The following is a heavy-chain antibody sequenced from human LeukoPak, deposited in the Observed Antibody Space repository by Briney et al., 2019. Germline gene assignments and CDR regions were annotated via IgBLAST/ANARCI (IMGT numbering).Heavy chain of an antibody. D-gene: IGHD2-15*01. J-gene: IGHJ6*04. CDR1: GFTFSSYG. CDR2: IWYDGSNK. CDR3: ARERIVVVVAATPPAYYYYGMDV. V-gene: IGHV3-33*01. Sequence: GGSLRLSCAASGFTFSSYGMHWVRQAPGKGLEWVAVIWYDGSNKYYADSVKGRFTISRDNSKNTLYLQMNSLRAEDTAVYYCARERIVVVVAATPPAYYYYGMDVWGKGTTVTVSS.